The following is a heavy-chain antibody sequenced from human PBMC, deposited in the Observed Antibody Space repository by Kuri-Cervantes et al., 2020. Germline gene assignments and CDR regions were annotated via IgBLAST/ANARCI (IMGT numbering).Heavy chain of an antibody. CDR2: IYYSGYRGNT. D-gene: IGHD3-3*01. V-gene: IGHV4-39*07. Sequence: SETLSLTCNVSGGSISSRNYYWGWVRQPPGKGLEWIGSIYYSGYRGNTYYNPSLKNRVTISVDTSKNQFSLKLSSVTAADTAVYYCASPLRSHRGPYYYGMDVWGQGTTVTVSS. CDR1: GGSISSRNYY. CDR3: ASPLRSHRGPYYYGMDV. J-gene: IGHJ6*02.